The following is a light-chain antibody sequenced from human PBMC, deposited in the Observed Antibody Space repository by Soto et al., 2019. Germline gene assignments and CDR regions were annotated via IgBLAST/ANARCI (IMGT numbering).Light chain of an antibody. V-gene: IGKV3-11*01. Sequence: EIMLTQSPATLSLSPGERATLSCRASQSVSNSLAWYQQKPGQAPRLLIFDASNRATGIPPRFTGSGSGTDFTLTISSLVTEDFAVYYCQQRSSWPLTFGGGTKVQI. CDR3: QQRSSWPLT. J-gene: IGKJ4*01. CDR1: QSVSNS. CDR2: DAS.